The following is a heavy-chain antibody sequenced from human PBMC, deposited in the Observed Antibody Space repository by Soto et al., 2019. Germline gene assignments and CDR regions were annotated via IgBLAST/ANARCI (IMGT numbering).Heavy chain of an antibody. Sequence: SETLSLTCTVSGGSISSYYWSWIRQPPGKGLEWIGYIYYSGSTNYNPSLKSRVTISVDTSKNQFSLKLSSVTAADTAVYYCARSGEGYYYMDVWGKGTTVTVSS. D-gene: IGHD1-26*01. CDR2: IYYSGST. V-gene: IGHV4-59*08. CDR1: GGSISSYY. J-gene: IGHJ6*03. CDR3: ARSGEGYYYMDV.